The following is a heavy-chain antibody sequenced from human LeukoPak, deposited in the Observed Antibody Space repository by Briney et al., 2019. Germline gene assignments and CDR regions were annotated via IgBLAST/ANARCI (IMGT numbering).Heavy chain of an antibody. V-gene: IGHV4-30-2*01. J-gene: IGHJ4*02. Sequence: PSETLSLTCTVSGGSISSGGYYWSWLRQPPGKGLEWIGYISHSGCTYYNPSLRSRVTISVDTSKNRFSLKLSSVTAADTAVYYCARRAPRYCSSTSCYTVDYWGQGTLVTVSS. CDR2: ISHSGCT. CDR1: GGSISSGGYY. CDR3: ARRAPRYCSSTSCYTVDY. D-gene: IGHD2-2*02.